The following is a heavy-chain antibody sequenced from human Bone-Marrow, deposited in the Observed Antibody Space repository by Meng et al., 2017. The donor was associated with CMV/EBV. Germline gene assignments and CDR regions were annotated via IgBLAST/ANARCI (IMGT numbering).Heavy chain of an antibody. CDR3: AREACTNGVCSHGYFDL. CDR1: GYTFTSYG. V-gene: IGHV1-18*01. D-gene: IGHD2-8*01. Sequence: ASVKVSCKASGYTFTSYGISWVRQAPGQGLEWMGWISAYNGNTNYAQKLQGRVTMTTDTSTSTAYMELRSLRSDDTAVYYCAREACTNGVCSHGYFDLWGRGTLVTVSS. J-gene: IGHJ2*01. CDR2: ISAYNGNT.